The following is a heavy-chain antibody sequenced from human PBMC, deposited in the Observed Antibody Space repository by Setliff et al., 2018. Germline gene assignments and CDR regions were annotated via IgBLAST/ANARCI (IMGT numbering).Heavy chain of an antibody. CDR3: AKRGSSWSPIDF. D-gene: IGHD6-13*01. CDR2: IHSGGSST. Sequence: QTGGSLRLSCAASGFTFSSYAMSWVRQAPGKGLEWVSIIHSGGSSTYYADSVKGRFTISRDDSKNTLYLQMNSLRAEDTAVYYCAKRGSSWSPIDFWGQGTLVTVSS. J-gene: IGHJ4*02. V-gene: IGHV3-23*03. CDR1: GFTFSSYA.